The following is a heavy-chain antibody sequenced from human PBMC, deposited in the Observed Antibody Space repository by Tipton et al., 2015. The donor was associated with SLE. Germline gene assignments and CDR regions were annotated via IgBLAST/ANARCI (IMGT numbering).Heavy chain of an antibody. J-gene: IGHJ5*02. CDR3: ARHDTNYGRNWFDP. Sequence: TLSLTCTVSGGSIRSHHWSWIRQPPGKGLGWIGYIPDTGSTYYIPSLQSRVTMSVDTSKNHFSLKLSSVTAADTAVYYCARHDTNYGRNWFDPWGQGTLVTVSS. V-gene: IGHV4-59*04. CDR2: IPDTGST. CDR1: GGSIRSHH. D-gene: IGHD2-8*01.